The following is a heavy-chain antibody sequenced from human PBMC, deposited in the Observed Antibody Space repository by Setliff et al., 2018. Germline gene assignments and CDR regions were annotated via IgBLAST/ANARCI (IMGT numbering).Heavy chain of an antibody. CDR3: AREPTHTGYYYLDV. J-gene: IGHJ6*03. Sequence: PSETLSLTCSVSGASITSGGFYWTWIRQPAGKGLEWIGHISPRGSTTYNPSVKSRVTISLDTSKNHFSLKLASVTAADTALYYCAREPTHTGYYYLDVWGNGTTVTVSS. D-gene: IGHD2-15*01. CDR2: ISPRGST. CDR1: GASITSGGFY. V-gene: IGHV4-61*09.